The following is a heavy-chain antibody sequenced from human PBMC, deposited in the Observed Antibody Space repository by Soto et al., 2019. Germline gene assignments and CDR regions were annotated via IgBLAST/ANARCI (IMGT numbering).Heavy chain of an antibody. Sequence: SETLSLTCTVSGGSISSGGYYWSWIRQHPGKGLEWIGYIYYSGSTYYNPSLKSRVTISVDTSKNQFSLKLSSVTAADTAVYYCARDGNCSGGSCYASDAFDIWGQGTMVTV. CDR2: IYYSGST. D-gene: IGHD2-15*01. CDR1: GGSISSGGYY. J-gene: IGHJ3*02. V-gene: IGHV4-31*02. CDR3: ARDGNCSGGSCYASDAFDI.